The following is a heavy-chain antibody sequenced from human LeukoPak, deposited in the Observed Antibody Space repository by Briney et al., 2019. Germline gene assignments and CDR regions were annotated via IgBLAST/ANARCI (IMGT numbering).Heavy chain of an antibody. J-gene: IGHJ5*02. CDR2: IIPIFGTA. V-gene: IGHV1-69*06. CDR3: ARGLGSSWYLPRFDP. D-gene: IGHD6-13*01. Sequence: APVKVSCKASGGTFSSYAISWVRQAPGQGLEWMGGIIPIFGTANYAQKFQGRVTITADKSTSTAYMELSSLRSEDTAVYYCARGLGSSWYLPRFDPWGQGTLVTVSS. CDR1: GGTFSSYA.